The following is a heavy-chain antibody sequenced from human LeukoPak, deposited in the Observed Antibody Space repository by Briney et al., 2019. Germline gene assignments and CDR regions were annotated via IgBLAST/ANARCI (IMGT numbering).Heavy chain of an antibody. V-gene: IGHV3-53*01. D-gene: IGHD2-2*01. Sequence: PGGSLRFSCEGSGFTVSSNYMSWVRQAPGKGLEWVSVIYSGGSTYYAGSVKGRFTISKDNSKNTLYLQMNSLRAEDTAVYYCATSAAVRLFDYWGQGALVTVSS. CDR3: ATSAAVRLFDY. CDR1: GFTVSSNY. J-gene: IGHJ4*02. CDR2: IYSGGST.